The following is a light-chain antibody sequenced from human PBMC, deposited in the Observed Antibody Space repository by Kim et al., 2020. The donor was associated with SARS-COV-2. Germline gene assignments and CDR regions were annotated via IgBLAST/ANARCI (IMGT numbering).Light chain of an antibody. J-gene: IGKJ2*01. CDR1: QSVDSNY. CDR2: VAS. V-gene: IGKV3-20*01. Sequence: LSPGARAPPSCRASQSVDSNYLAWFQQKPGQAPRLLIYVASSRATGIPDRFSGSGSGTDFTLTISRLEPEDFAVYYCQQYGSSPYTFGQGTKLEI. CDR3: QQYGSSPYT.